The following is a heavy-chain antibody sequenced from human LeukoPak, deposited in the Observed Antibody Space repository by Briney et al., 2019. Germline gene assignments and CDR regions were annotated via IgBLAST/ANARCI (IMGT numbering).Heavy chain of an antibody. CDR3: ARDPRGGVGASFDV. CDR1: GGSISSGDSF. D-gene: IGHD2-8*02. CDR2: IRSSGST. V-gene: IGHV4-31*03. J-gene: IGHJ3*01. Sequence: SQTLSLTCSVSGGSISSGDSFWSWIRQSAERGLEWIGYIRSSGSTLYNVSLKSRVTISADTSKNQFSLKLTSVTAADTAVYFCARDPRGGVGASFDVWGQGTMITVSS.